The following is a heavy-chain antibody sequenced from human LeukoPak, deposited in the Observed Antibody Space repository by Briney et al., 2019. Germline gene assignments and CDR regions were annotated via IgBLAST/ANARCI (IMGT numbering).Heavy chain of an antibody. CDR3: ARVGAAARYWYFDL. D-gene: IGHD6-13*01. CDR2: IYTSGST. Sequence: SETLSLTCTVSGGSISSYYWSWIRQPAGKGLEWIGRIYTSGSTNYNPSLKSRVTMSAGTSKNQFSLKLSSVTAADTAVYYCARVGAAARYWYFDLWGRGTLVTVSS. V-gene: IGHV4-4*07. CDR1: GGSISSYY. J-gene: IGHJ2*01.